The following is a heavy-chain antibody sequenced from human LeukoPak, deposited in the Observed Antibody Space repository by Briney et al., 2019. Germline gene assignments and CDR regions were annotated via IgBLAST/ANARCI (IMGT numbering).Heavy chain of an antibody. CDR3: ATPLDYYDRSNSHQGGD. CDR2: IKEDGSEK. V-gene: IGHV3-7*03. Sequence: GGSLRLSCAASPFTSSGHWMSWVRQAPGKGLEWVANIKEDGSEKYYVDSVKGRFSISRDNAKDLLYLQINSLRAEDTAVYYCATPLDYYDRSNSHQGGDWGQGTLVTVSS. D-gene: IGHD3-22*01. CDR1: PFTSSGHW. J-gene: IGHJ4*02.